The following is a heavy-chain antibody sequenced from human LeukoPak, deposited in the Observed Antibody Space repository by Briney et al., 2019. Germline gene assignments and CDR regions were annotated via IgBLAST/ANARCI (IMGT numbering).Heavy chain of an antibody. V-gene: IGHV4-30-2*01. CDR1: GGSISSGGYS. Sequence: PSQTLSLTCAVSGGSISSGGYSWSWIRQPPGKGLEWIGYIYHSGSTYYNPSLKSRVTVSVDRSKNQFSLKLSSVTAADTAVYYCARGTELRRFPFDIWGQGTMVTVSS. CDR2: IYHSGST. CDR3: ARGTELRRFPFDI. J-gene: IGHJ3*02. D-gene: IGHD3-16*01.